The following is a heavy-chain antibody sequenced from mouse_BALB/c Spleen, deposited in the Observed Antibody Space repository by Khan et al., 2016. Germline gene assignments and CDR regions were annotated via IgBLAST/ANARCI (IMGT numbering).Heavy chain of an antibody. CDR2: IDPETGAT. D-gene: IGHD2-1*01. Sequence: VQLKQSGAEFVRSGASVKLSCTVSGFRIKAYYMHWVKQRPEQGLEWIGWIDPETGATEYAPNFQGKATMTADTSSNTAFLQLSRLTAEDTAVYYCNLYGNSLAWFASWGRGTLLTVSA. V-gene: IGHV14-4*02. CDR1: GFRIKAYY. J-gene: IGHJ3*01. CDR3: NLYGNSLAWFAS.